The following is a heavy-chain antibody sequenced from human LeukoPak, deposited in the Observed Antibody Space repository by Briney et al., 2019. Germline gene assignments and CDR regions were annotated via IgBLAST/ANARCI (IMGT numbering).Heavy chain of an antibody. CDR2: ISSSGSTI. Sequence: GGSLRLSCAASGFTFSRYWMSWIRQAPGKGLEWVSYISSSGSTIYYADSVKGRFTISRDNAKNSLYLQMNSLRAEDTAVYYCAGLTVTSAVYYYYMDVWGKGTTVTVSS. CDR3: AGLTVTSAVYYYYMDV. CDR1: GFTFSRYW. V-gene: IGHV3-11*01. D-gene: IGHD4-17*01. J-gene: IGHJ6*03.